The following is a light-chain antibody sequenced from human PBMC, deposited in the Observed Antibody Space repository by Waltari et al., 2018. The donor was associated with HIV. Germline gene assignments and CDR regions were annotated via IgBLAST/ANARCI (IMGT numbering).Light chain of an antibody. CDR3: SSRDSNGDHLVV. Sequence: SSELTQEPAVSVALGQTVRITCQGDSPTSYYVGWYHQKPGQAPVLGIYGKNSRPSGIPDRFSGSGSGDTYSLTITGAQSEDEGDYYCSSRDSNGDHLVVFGGGTKLTVL. V-gene: IGLV3-19*01. CDR2: GKN. CDR1: SPTSYY. J-gene: IGLJ2*01.